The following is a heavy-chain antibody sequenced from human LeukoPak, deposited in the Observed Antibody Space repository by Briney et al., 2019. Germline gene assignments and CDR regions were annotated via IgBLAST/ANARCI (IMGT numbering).Heavy chain of an antibody. J-gene: IGHJ6*03. Sequence: GGSLRLFCAASGFTFSSYAMSWVRQAPGKGLEWVSAISGSGGSTYYADSVKGRFTISRDNSKNTLLLQMNSLRAEDTAVYYCAKLGGNYYYMDVWGKGTTVTVSS. CDR1: GFTFSSYA. V-gene: IGHV3-23*01. CDR3: AKLGGNYYYMDV. CDR2: ISGSGGST.